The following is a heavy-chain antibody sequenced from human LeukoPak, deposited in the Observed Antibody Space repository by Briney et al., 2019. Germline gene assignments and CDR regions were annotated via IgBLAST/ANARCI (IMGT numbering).Heavy chain of an antibody. CDR2: INPNSGGT. CDR1: GYTFTGYY. J-gene: IGHJ3*02. Sequence: ASVKVSCKASGYTFTGYYMHWVRQAPGQGLEWMGWINPNSGGTNYAQKFQGRVTMTRDTSISTAYMELSRLRSDDTAVYYCARDVINYYDSSGSDAFDIWGQGTMVTVSS. CDR3: ARDVINYYDSSGSDAFDI. D-gene: IGHD3-22*01. V-gene: IGHV1-2*02.